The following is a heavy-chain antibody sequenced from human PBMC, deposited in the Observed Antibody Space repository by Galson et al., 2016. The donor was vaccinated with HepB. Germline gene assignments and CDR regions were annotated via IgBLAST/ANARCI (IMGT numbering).Heavy chain of an antibody. D-gene: IGHD3-10*01. CDR3: ARGFWFGLGRKYGMDV. CDR1: GFTFSSYS. V-gene: IGHV3-48*02. CDR2: IRSSSNTI. J-gene: IGHJ6*02. Sequence: SLRLSCAASGFTFSSYSMNWVRQAPGKGLEWVSYIRSSSNTIYYADSVKGRFTISRDKAKNSLFLLMKSLRDEDTAVDYCARGFWFGLGRKYGMDVWGQGTTVTVSS.